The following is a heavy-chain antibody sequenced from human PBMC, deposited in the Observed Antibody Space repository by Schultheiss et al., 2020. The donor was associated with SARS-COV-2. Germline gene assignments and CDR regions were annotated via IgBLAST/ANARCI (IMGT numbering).Heavy chain of an antibody. CDR1: GGSISSYY. D-gene: IGHD2-2*01. Sequence: SETLSLTCTVSGGSISSYYWSWIRQPPGKGLEWIGSIYYSGSTYYNPSLKSRVTISVDTSKNQFSLKLSSVTAADTAVYYCARIRVRCGSASCHHYYYYGMDAWGQGTTVTVSS. J-gene: IGHJ6*02. CDR3: ARIRVRCGSASCHHYYYYGMDA. V-gene: IGHV4-59*01. CDR2: IYYSGST.